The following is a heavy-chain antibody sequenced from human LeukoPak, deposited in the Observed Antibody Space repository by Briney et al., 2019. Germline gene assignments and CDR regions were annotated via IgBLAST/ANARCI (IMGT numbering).Heavy chain of an antibody. J-gene: IGHJ3*02. CDR2: ISSSSSYI. V-gene: IGHV3-21*01. CDR3: AKEGGDIVVVPAANPLGATHDAFDI. Sequence: PGGSLRLSCAASGFTFSSYSMNWVRQAPGKGLEWVSSISSSSSYIYYADSVKGRFTISRDNAKNSLYLQMNSLRAEDTAVYYCAKEGGDIVVVPAANPLGATHDAFDIWGQGTMVTVSS. D-gene: IGHD2-2*01. CDR1: GFTFSSYS.